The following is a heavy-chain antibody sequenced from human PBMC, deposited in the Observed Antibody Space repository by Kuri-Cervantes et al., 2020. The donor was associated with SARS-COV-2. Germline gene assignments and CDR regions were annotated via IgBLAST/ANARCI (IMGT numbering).Heavy chain of an antibody. J-gene: IGHJ5*02. CDR2: IYYSGST. V-gene: IGHV4-59*01. CDR3: ARVGYDFWSGYKYNWFDP. Sequence: SQTLSLTCAVYGGSFSGYYWSWIRQPPGKGLEWIGYIYYSGSTNYNPSLKSRVTISVDTSKNQFSLKLSSVTAADTAVYYCARVGYDFWSGYKYNWFDPWGQGTLVTVSS. D-gene: IGHD3-3*01. CDR1: GGSFSGYY.